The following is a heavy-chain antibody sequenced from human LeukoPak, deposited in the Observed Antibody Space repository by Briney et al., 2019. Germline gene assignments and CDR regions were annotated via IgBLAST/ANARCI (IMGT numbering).Heavy chain of an antibody. J-gene: IGHJ4*01. CDR2: IGHVAGDI. D-gene: IGHD1-1*01. CDR1: GFTFTSVS. V-gene: IGHV3-21*01. CDR3: ARDPYTGSMFDY. Sequence: PGGSLRLSCVTSGFTFTSVSMSWVRQASGKGLEWVAFIGHVAGDIFYGDSVRGRFNISRDDAKGSVYLQMNSLRVDDTAVYFCARDPYTGSMFDYWGHGTLVTVSS.